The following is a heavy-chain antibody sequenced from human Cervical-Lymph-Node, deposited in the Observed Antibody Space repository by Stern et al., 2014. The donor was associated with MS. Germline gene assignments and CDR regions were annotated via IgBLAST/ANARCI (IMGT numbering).Heavy chain of an antibody. J-gene: IGHJ4*02. CDR3: ARIPSPLYGSGRYYNFDY. CDR1: GFSLSDARMG. D-gene: IGHD3-10*01. Sequence: QVTLRESGPVLVKPTETLTLTCTVSGFSLSDARMGVSWIRQPPGKALEWLAHIFFNDEKSYSTSLKSRLTISKDTSQSQVVLTMTNMDPVDTATYYCARIPSPLYGSGRYYNFDYWGQGTLVTVSS. CDR2: IFFNDEK. V-gene: IGHV2-26*01.